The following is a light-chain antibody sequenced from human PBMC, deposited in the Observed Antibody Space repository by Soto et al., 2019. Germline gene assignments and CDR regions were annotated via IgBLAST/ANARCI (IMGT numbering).Light chain of an antibody. V-gene: IGLV1-40*01. J-gene: IGLJ3*02. CDR3: ASWDDTLDAQV. Sequence: QPVLTQPPSVSGAPGQRVTISCTGSSSNIGAGFDVHWYQQLPGTPPKLMIYEVSNRPSGVSNRFSGSKSGTSVSLAISGLRSDDEATYYCASWDDTLDAQVFGGGTKLTVL. CDR1: SSNIGAGFD. CDR2: EVS.